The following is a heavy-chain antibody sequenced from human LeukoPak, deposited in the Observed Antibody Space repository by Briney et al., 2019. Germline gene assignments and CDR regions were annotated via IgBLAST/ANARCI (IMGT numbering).Heavy chain of an antibody. CDR2: INHSGST. V-gene: IGHV4-34*01. J-gene: IGHJ4*02. Sequence: SETLSLTCAVYGGSFSGYYWSWIRQPPGKGLEWIGEINHSGSTNYNPSLKSRVTTSVDTSKNQFSLKLSSVTAVDTAVYYCARDGAIAVAGTKRSFDYWGQGTLVTVSS. CDR1: GGSFSGYY. D-gene: IGHD6-19*01. CDR3: ARDGAIAVAGTKRSFDY.